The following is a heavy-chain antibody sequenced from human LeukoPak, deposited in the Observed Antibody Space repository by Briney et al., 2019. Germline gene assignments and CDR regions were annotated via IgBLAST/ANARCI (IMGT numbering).Heavy chain of an antibody. V-gene: IGHV3-21*01. CDR3: ARDGVVVVAATHSYYYYYGMDV. J-gene: IGHJ6*02. CDR2: ISSSSSYI. Sequence: GGSLRLSCAASGFTFSSYSMNWVRQAPGKGLEWVSSISSSSSYIYYADSVKGRFTISRDNAKNSLYLQMNSLRAEDTAVYYCARDGVVVVAATHSYYYYYGMDVWGQGTTVTVSS. D-gene: IGHD2-15*01. CDR1: GFTFSSYS.